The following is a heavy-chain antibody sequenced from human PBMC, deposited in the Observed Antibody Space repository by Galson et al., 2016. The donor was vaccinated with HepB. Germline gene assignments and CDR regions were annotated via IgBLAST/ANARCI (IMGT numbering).Heavy chain of an antibody. CDR2: IKQDGSQK. D-gene: IGHD5-24*01. J-gene: IGHJ4*02. V-gene: IGHV3-7*01. CDR3: ARVPRRRDGYTPDY. Sequence: SLRLSCAASGFTFSDYWMAWVRQAPGKGLEWVANIKQDGSQKYYVDSVKGRFTISRDNTKNSLYLQMNTLRAEDTALYYCARVPRRRDGYTPDYWGQGILVIVSS. CDR1: GFTFSDYW.